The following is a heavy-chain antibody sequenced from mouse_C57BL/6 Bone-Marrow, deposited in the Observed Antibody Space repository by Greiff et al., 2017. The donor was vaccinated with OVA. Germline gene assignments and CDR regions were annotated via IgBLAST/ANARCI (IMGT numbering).Heavy chain of an antibody. V-gene: IGHV1-81*01. CDR2: IYPRSGNT. CDR3: ARSGSSYAMDD. CDR1: GYTFTSYG. D-gene: IGHD1-1*01. Sequence: QVQLKESGAELARPGASVKLSCKASGYTFTSYGISWVKQRTGQGLEWIGEIYPRSGNTYYNEKFKGKATLTEDKSSSTAYMELRSLTSEDSAVYFCARSGSSYAMDDWGQGTSVTVSS. J-gene: IGHJ4*01.